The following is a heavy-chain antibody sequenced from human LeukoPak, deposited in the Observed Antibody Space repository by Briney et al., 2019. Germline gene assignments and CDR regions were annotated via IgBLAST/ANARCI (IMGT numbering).Heavy chain of an antibody. Sequence: LPGGSLRLSCAASGFTFSSYAMSWVRQVPGKGLEWVSVISGSGDNTYYADSVKGRFTISRDNSKNTLYLQMNSLRAEDTAVYYCASSGWELDHFDYWGQGTLVTVSS. D-gene: IGHD1-26*01. CDR2: ISGSGDNT. V-gene: IGHV3-23*01. CDR1: GFTFSSYA. CDR3: ASSGWELDHFDY. J-gene: IGHJ4*02.